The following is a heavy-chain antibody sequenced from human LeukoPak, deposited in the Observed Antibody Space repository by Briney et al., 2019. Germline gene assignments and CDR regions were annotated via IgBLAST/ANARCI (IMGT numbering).Heavy chain of an antibody. CDR3: ARVAAGTAGPQYFQH. V-gene: IGHV4-59*01. CDR2: IYYSGST. Sequence: SETLSLTCTVSGGSISSYYWSWIRQPPGKGLEWIGYIYYSGSTNYNPSLKGRVTISVDTSKNQFSLKLSSVTAADTAVYYCARVAAGTAGPQYFQHWGQGTLVTVSS. D-gene: IGHD2-8*02. J-gene: IGHJ1*01. CDR1: GGSISSYY.